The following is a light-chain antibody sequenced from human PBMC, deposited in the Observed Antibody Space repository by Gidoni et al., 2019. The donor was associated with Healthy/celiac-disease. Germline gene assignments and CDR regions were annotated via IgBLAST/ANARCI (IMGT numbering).Light chain of an antibody. CDR2: EVS. CDR1: SSDVGGYNY. CDR3: SSYAGSNTVV. Sequence: QSALTQPPSASGSPGQSVTISCTGTSSDVGGYNYVSWYPQHPGKAPTLMIYEVSKRPSGVPDRFSGSKSGNTASLTVSGLQAEDEADYYCSSYAGSNTVVFGGGTKLTVX. V-gene: IGLV2-8*01. J-gene: IGLJ2*01.